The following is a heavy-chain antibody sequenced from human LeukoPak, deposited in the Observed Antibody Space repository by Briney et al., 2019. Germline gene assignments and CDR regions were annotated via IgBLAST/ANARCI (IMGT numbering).Heavy chain of an antibody. V-gene: IGHV3-23*01. J-gene: IGHJ4*02. CDR1: GFTFSSYG. CDR3: ARERGSYYLFDY. Sequence: GGSLRLSCAASGFTFSSYGMSWVRQAPGKGLEWVSAISGSGGSTYYADSVKGRFTISRDNSKNTLYLQMNSLRAEDTAVYYCARERGSYYLFDYWGQGTLVTVSS. CDR2: ISGSGGST. D-gene: IGHD1-26*01.